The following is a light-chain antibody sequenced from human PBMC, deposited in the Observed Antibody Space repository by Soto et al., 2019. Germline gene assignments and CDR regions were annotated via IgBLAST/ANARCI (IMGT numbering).Light chain of an antibody. V-gene: IGKV3-11*01. CDR1: QSVGSY. Sequence: EIVLTQSPATLSLSPGERATLSCRASQSVGSYLAWFQQKPGQAPRLLIYDASNRATGIPARFSGSGSGTDFILTISSLEPEDSGVYYCQQRNDWVTFGGGTKVDIK. CDR2: DAS. CDR3: QQRNDWVT. J-gene: IGKJ4*01.